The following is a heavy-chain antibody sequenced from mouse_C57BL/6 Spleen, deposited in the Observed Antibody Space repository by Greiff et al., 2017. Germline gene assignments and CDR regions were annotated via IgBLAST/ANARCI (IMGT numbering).Heavy chain of an antibody. V-gene: IGHV1-69*01. CDR3: ARFSRQLRLHYYAMDY. CDR1: GYTFTSYW. Sequence: QVQLKQPGAELVMPGASVKLSCKASGYTFTSYWMHWVKQRPGQGLEWIGEIDPSDSYTNYNQKFKGKSTLTVDKSSSTAYMQLSSLTSEDSAVYYCARFSRQLRLHYYAMDYWGQGTSVTVSS. J-gene: IGHJ4*01. CDR2: IDPSDSYT. D-gene: IGHD3-2*02.